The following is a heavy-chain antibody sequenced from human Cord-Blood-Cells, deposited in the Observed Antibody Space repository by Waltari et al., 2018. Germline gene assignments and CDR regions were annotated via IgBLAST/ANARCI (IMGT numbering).Heavy chain of an antibody. Sequence: QVQLQQWGAGLLKPSETLSLTCAVYGGSFSGYYWSWIRQPPGKGLEWIGEINHIGSTNYNPSLKSRVTISVDTSKNQFSRKLSSVTAADTAVYYCARAEDIVVVPAGQGWFDPWGQGTLVTVSS. D-gene: IGHD2-2*01. CDR3: ARAEDIVVVPAGQGWFDP. CDR1: GGSFSGYY. V-gene: IGHV4-34*01. CDR2: INHIGST. J-gene: IGHJ5*02.